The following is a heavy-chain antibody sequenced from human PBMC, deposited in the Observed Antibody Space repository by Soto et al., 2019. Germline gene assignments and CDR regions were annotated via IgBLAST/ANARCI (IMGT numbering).Heavy chain of an antibody. CDR1: GGSISSSSYY. CDR2: IYYSGST. V-gene: IGHV4-39*07. J-gene: IGHJ6*02. D-gene: IGHD1-26*01. CDR3: ARGGVPPESPSTPFYDYYYGMDV. Sequence: PSETLSLTCTVSGGSISSSSYYWGWIRQPPGKGLEWIGSIYYSGSTYYNPSLKSRITMSVDMSKNQFSLKLSSVTAADTAVYYCARGGVPPESPSTPFYDYYYGMDVWGQGTTVTVSS.